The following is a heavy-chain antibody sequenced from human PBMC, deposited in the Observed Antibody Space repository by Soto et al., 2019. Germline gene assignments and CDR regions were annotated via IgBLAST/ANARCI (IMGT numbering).Heavy chain of an antibody. V-gene: IGHV4-30-4*08. Sequence: TLSLTCTVSGGSISYEYYHWTWIRQSPGKGLEWIGYIHYSGSIIYNPSFKSRVTISVDTSKNQFSLRLGSVTAADTAVYFCAREDDGGDRDYYGLDVWGQGTTVTVSS. CDR1: GGSISYEYYH. CDR3: AREDDGGDRDYYGLDV. CDR2: IHYSGSI. J-gene: IGHJ6*02. D-gene: IGHD2-21*02.